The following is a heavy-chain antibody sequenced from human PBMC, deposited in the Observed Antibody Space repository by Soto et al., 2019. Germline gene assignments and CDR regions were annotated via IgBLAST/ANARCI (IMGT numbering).Heavy chain of an antibody. J-gene: IGHJ6*02. CDR3: ARSIRDSIVAVPAYYYYGMDV. D-gene: IGHD2-2*01. CDR1: GYTFTSYG. V-gene: IGHV1-18*04. Sequence: ASVKVSCKASGYTFTSYGISWVRQAPGQGLEWMGWISAYNGNTNYAQKLQGRVTMTTDTSKSTAYMELRSLRSDDKAVYYCARSIRDSIVAVPAYYYYGMDVWGPGTTVTV. CDR2: ISAYNGNT.